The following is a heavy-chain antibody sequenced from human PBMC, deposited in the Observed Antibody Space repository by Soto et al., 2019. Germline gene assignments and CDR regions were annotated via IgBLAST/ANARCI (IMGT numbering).Heavy chain of an antibody. D-gene: IGHD3-10*01. V-gene: IGHV3-23*01. CDR2: ISGTGGIT. CDR1: GFAFGNYP. CDR3: AKDRTMARGVRAFDI. J-gene: IGHJ3*02. Sequence: EVQLLQSGGGLVQPGGSLRLSCAASGFAFGNYPMAWVRQTPGKGPEWISTISGTGGITDYEDSVKGRFTVSIDYSKDTVHLQMNSLRAEDTAVYYCAKDRTMARGVRAFDIWGQGTMVNISS.